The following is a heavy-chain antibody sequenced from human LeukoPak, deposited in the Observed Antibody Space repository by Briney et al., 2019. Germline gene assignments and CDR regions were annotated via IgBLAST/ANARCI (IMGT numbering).Heavy chain of an antibody. D-gene: IGHD3-16*01. CDR3: ARAHYAISTAAFDI. Sequence: SETLSLTCTVSGGSISSYYWSWIRQPPGKGLEWIGYIYYSGSTNCNPSLKSRVTISVDTSKNQFSLKLSSVTAADTAVYYCARAHYAISTAAFDIWGQGTMVTVSS. CDR2: IYYSGST. V-gene: IGHV4-59*01. CDR1: GGSISSYY. J-gene: IGHJ3*02.